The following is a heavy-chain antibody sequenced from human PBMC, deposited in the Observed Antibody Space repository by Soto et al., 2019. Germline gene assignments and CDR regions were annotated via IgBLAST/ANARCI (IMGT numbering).Heavy chain of an antibody. V-gene: IGHV6-1*01. J-gene: IGHJ6*02. CDR1: ADSLPINSAA. CDR3: SRVHCSGGTCLEGLDV. CDR2: TYYSSKWYN. Sequence: SQPSSLTCTMSADSLPINSAAGNWIRPYPSRGLAWRGRTYYSSKWYNDYAASVQSRMTINPDTSRNQFSLQLNSVTPEDTAVYYFSRVHCSGGTCLEGLDVWGHGTAVT. D-gene: IGHD2-15*01.